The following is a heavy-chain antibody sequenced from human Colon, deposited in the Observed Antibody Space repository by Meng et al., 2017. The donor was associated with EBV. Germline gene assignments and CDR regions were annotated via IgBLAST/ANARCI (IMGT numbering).Heavy chain of an antibody. CDR2: IYHSGST. V-gene: IGHV4-39*01. D-gene: IGHD3-10*01. J-gene: IGHJ4*02. CDR3: ARRRGGSGRDC. Sequence: QVQLQASGPVLVQPSDTLSLTCSVSGGSISSSGYYWDWVRQPPGKGLEWIGAIYHSGSTSYNPSLQSRVTMFVDTSKNQFSLMLTSVTATDTAVYYCARRRGGSGRDCWGQGTLVTVSS. CDR1: GGSISSSGYY.